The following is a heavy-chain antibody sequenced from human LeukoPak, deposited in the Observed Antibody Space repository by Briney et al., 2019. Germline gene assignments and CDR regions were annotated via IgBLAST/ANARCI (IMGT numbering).Heavy chain of an antibody. D-gene: IGHD6-19*01. J-gene: IGHJ2*01. Sequence: SETLSLTCTVSGGSISSYYWSWIRQPPGKGLEWIGYIYYSGSTNYNPSLKSRVTISVDTSKNQFSLKLSSVTAADTAVYYCARGWYGWYFDLWGRGTLSLSPQ. CDR2: IYYSGST. CDR1: GGSISSYY. V-gene: IGHV4-59*01. CDR3: ARGWYGWYFDL.